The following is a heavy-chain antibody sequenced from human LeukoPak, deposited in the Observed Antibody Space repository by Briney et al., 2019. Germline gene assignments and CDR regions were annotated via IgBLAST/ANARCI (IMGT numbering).Heavy chain of an antibody. CDR2: IIPIFGTA. D-gene: IGHD4-11*01. CDR1: GGTFGSYA. J-gene: IGHJ6*03. CDR3: ARDRGASTVTTRSYYYYMDV. Sequence: SVKVSCKASGGTFGSYAISWARQAPGQGLEWIGGIIPIFGTANYAQKFQGRVTITTDESTSTAYMELSSLRSEDTAVYYCARDRGASTVTTRSYYYYMDVWGKGTTVTVSS. V-gene: IGHV1-69*05.